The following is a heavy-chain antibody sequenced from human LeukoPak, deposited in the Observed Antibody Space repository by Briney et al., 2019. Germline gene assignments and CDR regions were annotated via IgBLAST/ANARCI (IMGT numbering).Heavy chain of an antibody. V-gene: IGHV1-8*01. CDR2: MNPNNGDT. CDR3: ARGGQRENWFDP. Sequence: ASVMVSCKASGYDFSRYDINWVRLAPGQGLEWMGWMNPNNGDTDYAQNFQGRVTMTRDTSMSTAYMELSSLRSEDTALYYCARGGQRENWFDPWGQGTLVTVSS. J-gene: IGHJ5*02. CDR1: GYDFSRYD.